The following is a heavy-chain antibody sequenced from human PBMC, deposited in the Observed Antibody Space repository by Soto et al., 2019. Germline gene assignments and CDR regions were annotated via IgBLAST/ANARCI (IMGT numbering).Heavy chain of an antibody. CDR2: INPNSGGT. Sequence: QVQLVQSGAEVKKPGASVKVSCKASGYTFTGYYMHWVRQAPGQGLEWMGWINPNSGGTNYAQKFQGWVTMTRDTSISTAYMELSRLRSDDTAVYYCARDKGGSGWYPYYFDYWGQGTLVTVSS. CDR1: GYTFTGYY. D-gene: IGHD6-19*01. CDR3: ARDKGGSGWYPYYFDY. V-gene: IGHV1-2*04. J-gene: IGHJ4*02.